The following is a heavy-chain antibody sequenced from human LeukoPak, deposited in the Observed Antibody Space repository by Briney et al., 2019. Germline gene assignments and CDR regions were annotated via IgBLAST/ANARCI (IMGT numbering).Heavy chain of an antibody. V-gene: IGHV3-23*01. CDR3: ATYYYDSSGYYPLDW. D-gene: IGHD3-22*01. J-gene: IGHJ4*02. CDR2: ISGSGGST. Sequence: GGSLRLSCAASGITFSSYAMSWVRQAPGKGLEWVSAISGSGGSTYYADSVKGRFTISRDNSKNTLYLQMNSLRAEDTAVYYCATYYYDSSGYYPLDWWGQGTLVTVSS. CDR1: GITFSSYA.